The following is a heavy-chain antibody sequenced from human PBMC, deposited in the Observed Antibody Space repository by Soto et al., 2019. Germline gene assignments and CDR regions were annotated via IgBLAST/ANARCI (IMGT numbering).Heavy chain of an antibody. CDR1: GDTVTKYG. CDR2: ISFYNGHT. J-gene: IGHJ4*02. D-gene: IGHD6-19*01. CDR3: ASATSTAVAGKET. V-gene: IGHV1-18*01. Sequence: QVQLVQSGGEVKKPGASVKVSCKASGDTVTKYGISWVRQAPGQGLEWLGWISFYNGHTNYALKFQDRITFTTDTSTSTASMELRSLTSDDTAVYYCASATSTAVAGKETWGQGTLVTVSP.